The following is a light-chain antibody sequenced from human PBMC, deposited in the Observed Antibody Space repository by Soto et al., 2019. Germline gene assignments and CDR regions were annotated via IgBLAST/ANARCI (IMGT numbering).Light chain of an antibody. V-gene: IGLV4-69*01. CDR3: QTWDTGIVV. CDR1: SGHSSYA. J-gene: IGLJ2*01. CDR2: LNSDGSH. Sequence: QSVLTQSPSASASLGASVKLTCTLSSGHSSYAIAWHQQQPEKGPRYLMKLNSDGSHNKGDGIPDRFSGSSSGAERYLTISSLQSEEEADYYCQTWDTGIVVFGGGTKLTVL.